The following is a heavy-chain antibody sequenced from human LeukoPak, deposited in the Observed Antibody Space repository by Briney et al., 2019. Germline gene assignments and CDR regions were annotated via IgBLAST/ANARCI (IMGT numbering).Heavy chain of an antibody. D-gene: IGHD3-10*01. Sequence: SEALSLTCTVSGGSISSYYWSWIRQPPGKGLEWIGYIYYSGSTNYNPSLKSRVTISVDTSKNQFSLKLSSVTAADTAVYYCARDTGDAFDIWGQGTMVTISS. CDR3: ARDTGDAFDI. CDR1: GGSISSYY. J-gene: IGHJ3*02. V-gene: IGHV4-59*01. CDR2: IYYSGST.